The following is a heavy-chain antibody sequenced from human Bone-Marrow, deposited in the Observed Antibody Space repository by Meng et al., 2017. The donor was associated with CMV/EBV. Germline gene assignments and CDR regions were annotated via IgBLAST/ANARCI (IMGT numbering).Heavy chain of an antibody. Sequence: SVQVSCKASGFTFTSSAVQWVRQARGQRLEWIGWIVVGSGNTNYAQKFQERVTITRDMSTSTAYMELSSLRSEDTAVYYCAAAAGTYYYYYGMDVWGQGTTVTVSS. CDR3: AAAAGTYYYYYGMDV. D-gene: IGHD6-13*01. J-gene: IGHJ6*02. V-gene: IGHV1-58*01. CDR1: GFTFTSSA. CDR2: IVVGSGNT.